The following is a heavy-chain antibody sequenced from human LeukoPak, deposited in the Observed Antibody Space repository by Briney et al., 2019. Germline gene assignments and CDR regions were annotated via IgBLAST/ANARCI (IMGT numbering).Heavy chain of an antibody. CDR2: INPNSGGT. Sequence: ASVKVSCKASGYTFTGYYMHWVRQAPGQGLEWMGWINPNSGGTNYAQKFQGRVTMTRDTSISTAYMELSRLRSDDTAVYYCARATTVTFSGFDYRGQGTLVTVSS. V-gene: IGHV1-2*02. CDR1: GYTFTGYY. D-gene: IGHD4-17*01. CDR3: ARATTVTFSGFDY. J-gene: IGHJ4*02.